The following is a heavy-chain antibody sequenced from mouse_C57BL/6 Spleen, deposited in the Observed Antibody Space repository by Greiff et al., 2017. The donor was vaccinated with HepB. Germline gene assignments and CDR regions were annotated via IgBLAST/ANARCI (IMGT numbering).Heavy chain of an antibody. CDR1: GYTFTSYW. CDR3: ARGGAY. CDR2: IDPSDSYT. J-gene: IGHJ3*01. V-gene: IGHV1-50*01. Sequence: QVQLQQPGAELVKPGASVKLSCKASGYTFTSYWMQWVKQRPGQGLEWIGEIDPSDSYTNYNQKFKGKATLTVDTSSSTACMQLSSLTSEDSAVYYCARGGAYWGQGTLVTVSA.